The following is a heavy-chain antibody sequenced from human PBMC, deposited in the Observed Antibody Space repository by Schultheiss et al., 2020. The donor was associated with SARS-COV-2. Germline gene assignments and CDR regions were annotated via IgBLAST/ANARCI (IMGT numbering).Heavy chain of an antibody. J-gene: IGHJ5*02. CDR1: GFTFSSYA. Sequence: GGSLRLSCAASGFTFSSYAMSWVRQAPGKGLEWVSAISGSGGSTYYADSVKGRFTISRDNSKNTLYLQMNSLRAEDTAVYYCARDKGWELPEGWFDPWGQGTLVTVSS. CDR3: ARDKGWELPEGWFDP. V-gene: IGHV3-23*01. CDR2: ISGSGGST. D-gene: IGHD1-26*01.